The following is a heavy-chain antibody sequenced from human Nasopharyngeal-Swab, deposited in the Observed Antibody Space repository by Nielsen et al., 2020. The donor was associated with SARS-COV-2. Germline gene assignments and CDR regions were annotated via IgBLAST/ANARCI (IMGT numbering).Heavy chain of an antibody. V-gene: IGHV4-39*01. CDR3: ARGDGRTVWRSYSFDF. D-gene: IGHD1-26*01. J-gene: IGHJ4*02. Sequence: SETLSLTCTVSGGSISSSSYYWGWIRQPPGKGLEWIGSIYYSGSTYYNPSLKSRVTISVDTSKNQFSLKLNSVTAADTAVYFCARGDGRTVWRSYSFDFWGQGTLVTVSS. CDR1: GGSISSSSYY. CDR2: IYYSGST.